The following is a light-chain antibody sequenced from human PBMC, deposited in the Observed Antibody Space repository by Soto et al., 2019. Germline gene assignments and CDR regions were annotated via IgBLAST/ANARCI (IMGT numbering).Light chain of an antibody. V-gene: IGKV3-15*01. Sequence: EIVLTQSPATLSLSPGERATLSCRASQSVSSYLAWYQQKPGQAPRLLIYDASTRATGIPARFSGSGSGTEFTLTISSLQSEDFAVYYCQQYNNWPPITFGQGTRLENK. CDR1: QSVSSY. CDR2: DAS. CDR3: QQYNNWPPIT. J-gene: IGKJ5*01.